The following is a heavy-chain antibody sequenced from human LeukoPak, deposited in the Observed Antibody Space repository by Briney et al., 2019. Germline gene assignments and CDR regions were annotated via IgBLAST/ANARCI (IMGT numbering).Heavy chain of an antibody. V-gene: IGHV1-18*01. CDR2: ISAYNGNT. J-gene: IGHJ4*02. CDR1: GYTFTSYG. CDR3: ARGPFAYDILTGYSRTGAFDY. D-gene: IGHD3-9*01. Sequence: ASVKVSCKASGYTFTSYGISWVRQAPGQGLEWMGWISAYNGNTNYAQKLQGRVTMTTDTSTSTAYMELRSLRSDDTAVYYCARGPFAYDILTGYSRTGAFDYWGQGTLVTVSS.